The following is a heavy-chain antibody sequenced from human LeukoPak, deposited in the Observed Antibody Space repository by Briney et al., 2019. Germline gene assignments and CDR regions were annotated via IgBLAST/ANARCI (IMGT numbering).Heavy chain of an antibody. Sequence: GGSLRLSCAASGFRFDDYGMSWVRHVPGKGLEWVSGTNWDGASTGYADSVKGRFTISRDNVKNFLYLQMNSLRVEDTALYFCGRVYCSTTSCYEYYDYYMDVWGKGTTVTVSS. CDR3: GRVYCSTTSCYEYYDYYMDV. J-gene: IGHJ6*03. V-gene: IGHV3-20*04. CDR1: GFRFDDYG. D-gene: IGHD2-2*01. CDR2: TNWDGAST.